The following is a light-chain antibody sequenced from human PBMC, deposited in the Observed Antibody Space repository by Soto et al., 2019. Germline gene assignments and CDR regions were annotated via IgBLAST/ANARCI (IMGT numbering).Light chain of an antibody. V-gene: IGKV3-20*01. CDR3: QQYASSPQT. Sequence: EIVLTQSPSTLSLSPGERATLSCRASQSVSSSYLAWYQQKPGQAPRLLIYGASSRATGIPDRFSGSGSGTDFTLTISRLEPEDFAVYSCQQYASSPQTFGQGTKV. J-gene: IGKJ1*01. CDR2: GAS. CDR1: QSVSSSY.